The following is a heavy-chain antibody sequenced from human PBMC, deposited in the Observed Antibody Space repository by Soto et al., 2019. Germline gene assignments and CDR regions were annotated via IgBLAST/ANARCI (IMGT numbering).Heavy chain of an antibody. J-gene: IGHJ4*02. CDR1: GFSFSSYG. Sequence: QVRLVESGGGVVQPGTSLRLSCAASGFSFSSYGLQWVRQAPGKGLEWVAVIWYDGSNKYYADSVKGRFTISRDNSKNPRYLQMNSLRDEDTAVYHCARGLYSSSTGELAYWGQGTLVTVSS. D-gene: IGHD6-19*01. CDR3: ARGLYSSSTGELAY. V-gene: IGHV3-33*01. CDR2: IWYDGSNK.